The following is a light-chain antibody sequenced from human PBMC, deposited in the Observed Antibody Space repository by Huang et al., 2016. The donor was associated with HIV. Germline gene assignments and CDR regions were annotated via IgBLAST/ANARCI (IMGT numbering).Light chain of an antibody. CDR3: QHRSSPFT. CDR2: ESS. CDR1: QSVSSY. V-gene: IGKV3-11*01. Sequence: EIVLTQSPATLSLSPGERATLSCRASQSVSSYLAWYQQKPGPAPRLLIYESSTRATGIPARFSGSGSGTDFPLTISSLEPEDFAVYYCQHRSSPFTFGPGTKVDIK. J-gene: IGKJ3*01.